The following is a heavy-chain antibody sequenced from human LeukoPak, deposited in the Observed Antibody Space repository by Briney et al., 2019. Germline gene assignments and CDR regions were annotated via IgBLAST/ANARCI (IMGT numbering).Heavy chain of an antibody. CDR3: ARSSDSGYDYYYYGMDV. CDR2: IYYSGST. J-gene: IGHJ6*02. D-gene: IGHD5-12*01. V-gene: IGHV4-61*01. Sequence: PSETLSLTCTVSGGSVSSGSYYWSWIRQPPGEGLEWIGYIYYSGSTNYNPSLKSRVTISVDTSKNQFSLKLSSVTAADTAVYYCARSSDSGYDYYYYGMDVWGQGTTVTVSS. CDR1: GGSVSSGSYY.